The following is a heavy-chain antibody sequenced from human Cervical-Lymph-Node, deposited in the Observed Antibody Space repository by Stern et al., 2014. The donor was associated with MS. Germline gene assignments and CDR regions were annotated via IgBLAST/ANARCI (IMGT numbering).Heavy chain of an antibody. CDR3: STLSNYYDTTSFDY. J-gene: IGHJ4*02. CDR2: LKSKTDGETA. D-gene: IGHD3-22*01. V-gene: IGHV3-15*01. CDR1: GFTFNNAW. Sequence: EVQLVESGGGLVKPGGSLRLSCAASGFTFNNAWMNWVRLAPGKGLEWIGHLKSKTDGETADYAAPVKGRFTISRDDSKNTLYLQMNSLKTEDTALYYCSTLSNYYDTTSFDYWGQGTLVTVSS.